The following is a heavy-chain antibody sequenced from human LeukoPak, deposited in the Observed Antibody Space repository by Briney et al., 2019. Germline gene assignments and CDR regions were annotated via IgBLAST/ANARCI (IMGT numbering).Heavy chain of an antibody. V-gene: IGHV3-30*18. CDR1: GVTFSSYG. J-gene: IGHJ4*02. D-gene: IGHD3-3*01. Sequence: GGSLRLSCAASGVTFSSYGMHWVRQAPGKGLEWVAVISYDGSNKYYADSVKGRFTISRDNSKNTLYLQMNSLRAEDTAVYYCAKPTLTGTYYDFWSSLEYYFDYWGQGTLVTVSS. CDR2: ISYDGSNK. CDR3: AKPTLTGTYYDFWSSLEYYFDY.